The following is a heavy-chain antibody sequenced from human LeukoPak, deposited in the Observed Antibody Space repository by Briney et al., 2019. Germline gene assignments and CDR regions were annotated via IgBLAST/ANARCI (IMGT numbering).Heavy chain of an antibody. V-gene: IGHV3-7*01. Sequence: GGSLRLSCAASGFTFSSYWMSWVRQAPGKGLEWVANIKQDGSEKYYVDSVKGRFTISRDNAKNSLYLQMNSLRAEDTAVYYCARGLGSYGYSDAFDIWGQGTMVTVSS. CDR2: IKQDGSEK. CDR1: GFTFSSYW. D-gene: IGHD5-18*01. CDR3: ARGLGSYGYSDAFDI. J-gene: IGHJ3*02.